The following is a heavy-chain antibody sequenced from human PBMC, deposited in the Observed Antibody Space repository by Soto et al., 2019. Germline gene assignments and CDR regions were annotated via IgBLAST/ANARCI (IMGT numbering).Heavy chain of an antibody. Sequence: EVQLLESGGGLVQPGGSLRLSCAGSGFTFSTYAMAWVRQAPGKALEWVSTISDSGSNTHYVDSVEGRFTISRDNSKSTVFLHMNSLRADDSAVYYCARDVGGSSLLDYWGQGTLVTVSS. D-gene: IGHD1-26*01. CDR2: ISDSGSNT. J-gene: IGHJ4*02. V-gene: IGHV3-23*01. CDR1: GFTFSTYA. CDR3: ARDVGGSSLLDY.